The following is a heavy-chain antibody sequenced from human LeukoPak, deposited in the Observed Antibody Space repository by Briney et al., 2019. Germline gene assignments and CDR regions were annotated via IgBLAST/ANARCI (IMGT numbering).Heavy chain of an antibody. J-gene: IGHJ1*01. CDR2: IKRETDGGTI. CDR3: TTDRYYDNSELQFQH. D-gene: IGHD3-22*01. V-gene: IGHV3-15*01. Sequence: GGSLRLSCAASGFTLNNAWMSWVRQAPGKGLEWLGRIKRETDGGTIDYAAPVKGRFAISRDDSRNTLYLQMDSLKIEDTAVYYCTTDRYYDNSELQFQHWGQGTLVTVSS. CDR1: GFTLNNAW.